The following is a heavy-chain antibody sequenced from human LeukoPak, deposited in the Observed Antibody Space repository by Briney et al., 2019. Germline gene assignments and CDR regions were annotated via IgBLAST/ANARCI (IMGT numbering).Heavy chain of an antibody. D-gene: IGHD2-21*02. CDR1: GYTFTSYY. CDR3: ATGGERAYCGGDCYGRMSAFDI. V-gene: IGHV1-46*01. CDR2: INPSGAST. Sequence: GASVKVSCKASGYTFTSYYMHWVRQAPGQGLEWMGLINPSGASTSYAQKFQGRVTMTRDTSTSTVYMELSSLRSEDTAVYYCATGGERAYCGGDCYGRMSAFDIWGQGTMVTVSS. J-gene: IGHJ3*02.